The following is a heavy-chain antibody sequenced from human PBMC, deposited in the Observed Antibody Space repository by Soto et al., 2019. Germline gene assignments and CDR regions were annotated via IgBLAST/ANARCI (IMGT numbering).Heavy chain of an antibody. D-gene: IGHD3-10*01. CDR2: ISSDGSNK. CDR1: GFTFSSYA. Sequence: GGSLRLSCAASGFTFSSYAMHWVRQAPGKGLEWVAVISSDGSNKYYADSVKGRFTISRDNSKNTLYLQMNSLRAEDTAVYYCARVITMVRAYGMDVWGQGTTVTVS. V-gene: IGHV3-30-3*01. J-gene: IGHJ6*02. CDR3: ARVITMVRAYGMDV.